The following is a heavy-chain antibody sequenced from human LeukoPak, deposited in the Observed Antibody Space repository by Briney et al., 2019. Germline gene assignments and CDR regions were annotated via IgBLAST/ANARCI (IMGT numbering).Heavy chain of an antibody. CDR1: GYTFTSYG. D-gene: IGHD3-10*01. CDR3: ARDLFRFCPVY. J-gene: IGHJ4*02. Sequence: ASVKVSCKASGYTFTSYGISWVRQAPGQGLEWMGWISAYNGNTNYAQKLQGRVTMTTDTSTSTACMELRSLRSDDTAVYYCARDLFRFCPVYWGQGTLVTVSS. V-gene: IGHV1-18*01. CDR2: ISAYNGNT.